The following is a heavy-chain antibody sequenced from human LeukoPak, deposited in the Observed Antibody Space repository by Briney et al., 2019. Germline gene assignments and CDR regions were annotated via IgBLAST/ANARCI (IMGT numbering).Heavy chain of an antibody. J-gene: IGHJ5*02. D-gene: IGHD3-16*02. V-gene: IGHV5-51*01. Sequence: GESLKISCKGSEYSFTSYWIGWVRQMPGKGLEWMGIIYPGDSDTRYSPSFQGQVTISADKSISTAYLQWSSLKASDTAMYYCARTLTIVHGWFDPWGQGTLVTVSS. CDR3: ARTLTIVHGWFDP. CDR2: IYPGDSDT. CDR1: EYSFTSYW.